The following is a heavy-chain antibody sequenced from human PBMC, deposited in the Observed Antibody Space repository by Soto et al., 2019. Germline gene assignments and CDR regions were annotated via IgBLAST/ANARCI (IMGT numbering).Heavy chain of an antibody. V-gene: IGHV3-15*05. CDR1: GFTFSNAW. J-gene: IGHJ3*02. D-gene: IGHD6-13*01. CDR2: VKTSGAI. CDR3: TRGDHAGTRYHGDDAFDI. Sequence: EVQLVESGGGLVEPGGSLRLSCAASGFTFSNAWMTWVRQTPGKGLEWVGRVKTSGAIDYAAPVKGRFSISRDDSENTLYLHIDSLKAEDSAVYYCTRGDHAGTRYHGDDAFDIWGQGTMVTVSS.